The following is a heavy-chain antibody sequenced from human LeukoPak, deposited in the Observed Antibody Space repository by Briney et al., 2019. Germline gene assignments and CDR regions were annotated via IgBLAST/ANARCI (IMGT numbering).Heavy chain of an antibody. Sequence: SSEALSLTCTVSGGSISSYYWSWIRQPAGKGLEWIGRIYTSGPTNYNPSLKSRVTMSADTFKNQFSLKLSSVTAADTAVYYCARALNGNAFDIWGQGTMVTVSS. CDR1: GGSISSYY. V-gene: IGHV4-4*07. CDR3: ARALNGNAFDI. CDR2: IYTSGPT. J-gene: IGHJ3*02.